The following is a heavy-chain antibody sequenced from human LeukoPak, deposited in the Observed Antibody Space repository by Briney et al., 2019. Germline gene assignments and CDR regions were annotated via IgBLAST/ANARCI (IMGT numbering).Heavy chain of an antibody. J-gene: IGHJ5*02. D-gene: IGHD4-23*01. CDR3: ARGIFYGGRNQYIWFDL. V-gene: IGHV4-39*07. CDR1: GASLSSGSYY. CDR2: IYHSGSA. Sequence: SETLSLTCIVSGASLSSGSYYWGWIRQPPGKGLEYIGSIYHSGSAFYNPSLTSRVTISVDTSRNQFSLEVNSVTAADTAVYYCARGIFYGGRNQYIWFDLWGQGTLVTVSS.